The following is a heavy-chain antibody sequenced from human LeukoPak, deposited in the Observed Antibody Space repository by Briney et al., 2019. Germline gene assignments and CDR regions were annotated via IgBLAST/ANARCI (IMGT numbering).Heavy chain of an antibody. CDR1: GGSISSYY. D-gene: IGHD5-24*01. Sequence: PSETLSLTCTVSGGSISSYYWSWIRQPPGKGLEWIGYIYYSGSTNYNPSLKSRVTISVDTSKNQFSLKLSSVTAADTAVYYCARGEGGYNPMDYWGQGTLVTVSS. V-gene: IGHV4-59*01. CDR2: IYYSGST. CDR3: ARGEGGYNPMDY. J-gene: IGHJ4*02.